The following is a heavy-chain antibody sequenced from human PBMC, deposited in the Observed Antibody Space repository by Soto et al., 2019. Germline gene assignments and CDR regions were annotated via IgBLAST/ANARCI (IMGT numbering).Heavy chain of an antibody. V-gene: IGHV1-69*13. CDR3: ARVRNYYESSGYHFGEFDY. J-gene: IGHJ4*02. Sequence: SVKVSCKASGGTFSSYAISWVRQAPGQGLEWMGGIIPIFGTANYAQKFQGRVTITADESTSTAYMELSSLRSEDTAVYYCARVRNYYESSGYHFGEFDYWGQGTQVIVSS. CDR2: IIPIFGTA. CDR1: GGTFSSYA. D-gene: IGHD3-22*01.